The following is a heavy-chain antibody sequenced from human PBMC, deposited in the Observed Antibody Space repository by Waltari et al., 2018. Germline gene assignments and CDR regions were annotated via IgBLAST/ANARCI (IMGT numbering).Heavy chain of an antibody. Sequence: QVQLQQWGAGLLKPSETLSPTCAVYGESFSSFYWTWVRQTPGKGLEWIGEVNHSANTNYNPSLRSRVSMSVDTSRGQCSRSLSSVTAADTAVYYCARGPTLSSATYPRIYWGQGTLVTVSS. CDR3: ARGPTLSSATYPRIY. V-gene: IGHV4-34*02. CDR1: GESFSSFY. J-gene: IGHJ4*02. D-gene: IGHD1-26*01. CDR2: VNHSANT.